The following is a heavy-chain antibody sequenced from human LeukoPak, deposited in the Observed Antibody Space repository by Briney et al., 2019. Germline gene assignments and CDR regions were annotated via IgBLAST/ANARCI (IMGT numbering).Heavy chain of an antibody. CDR2: IKSKSDDGTT. CDR1: GFTFRNAW. J-gene: IGHJ4*02. Sequence: GGSLRLSCAVSGFTFRNAWMSWVRQAPGKGLEWVGRIKSKSDDGTTDYAAPVKGRFTISRDDSKNTLYLQMNSLKSEDTAVYYCTTDGVAVPCIDYWGQGTLVTVSS. D-gene: IGHD6-19*01. CDR3: TTDGVAVPCIDY. V-gene: IGHV3-15*01.